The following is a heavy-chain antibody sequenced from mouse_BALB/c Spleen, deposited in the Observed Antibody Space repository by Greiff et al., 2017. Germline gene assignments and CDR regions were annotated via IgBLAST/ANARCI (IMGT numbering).Heavy chain of an antibody. Sequence: EVHLVESGGGLVKPGGSLKLSCAASGFTFSSYAMSWVRQTPEKRLEWVASISSGGSTYYPDSVKGRFTISRDNARNILYLQMSSLRSEDTAMYYCARGTYYYGSSYPFADWGQGTLVTVSA. CDR3: ARGTYYYGSSYPFAD. V-gene: IGHV5-6-5*01. CDR2: ISSGGST. CDR1: GFTFSSYA. D-gene: IGHD1-1*01. J-gene: IGHJ3*01.